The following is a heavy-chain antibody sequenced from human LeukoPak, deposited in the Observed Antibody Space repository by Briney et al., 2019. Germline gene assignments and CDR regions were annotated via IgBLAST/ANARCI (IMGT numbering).Heavy chain of an antibody. CDR3: ARTYPAFPMDV. J-gene: IGHJ6*02. CDR1: GGSVSSGSYY. Sequence: SETLSLTCTVSGGSVSSGSYYWSWIRQPPGKGLEWIGYIYYSGSTNYNPSLKSRVTISVDTSKNQFSLKLSSVTAADTAVYYCARTYPAFPMDVWGRGTTVTVSS. V-gene: IGHV4-61*01. CDR2: IYYSGST. D-gene: IGHD2-2*01.